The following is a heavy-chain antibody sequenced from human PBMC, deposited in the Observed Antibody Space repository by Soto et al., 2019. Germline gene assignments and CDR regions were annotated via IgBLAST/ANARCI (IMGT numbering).Heavy chain of an antibody. CDR1: GYIFTNHY. CDR2: INPSGGST. V-gene: IGHV1-46*01. D-gene: IGHD3-22*01. J-gene: IGHJ4*02. CDR3: ARADYYDSSGFYYDC. Sequence: QVQLVQSGAEVKKPGASVKVSCKASGYIFTNHYIHWVRQAPGQGLEWMGIINPSGGSTNYLQKCQCRITMTRDTSTSTVYMALSSLISEDTAVYFCARADYYDSSGFYYDCWGQGSLVTVSS.